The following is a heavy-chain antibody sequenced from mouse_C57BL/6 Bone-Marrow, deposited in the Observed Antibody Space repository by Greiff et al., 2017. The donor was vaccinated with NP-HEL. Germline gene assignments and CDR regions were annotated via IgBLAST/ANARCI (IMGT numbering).Heavy chain of an antibody. V-gene: IGHV1-82*01. CDR1: GYAFSSSW. CDR2: IYPGDGDT. J-gene: IGHJ3*01. Sequence: VQLQESGPELVKPGASVKISCKASGYAFSSSWMNWVKQRPGKGLEWIGRIYPGDGDTNYNGKFKGKATLTADKSSSTAYMQLSSLTSEDSAVYFCARRGLGLESWFAYWGQGTLVTVSA. D-gene: IGHD4-1*01. CDR3: ARRGLGLESWFAY.